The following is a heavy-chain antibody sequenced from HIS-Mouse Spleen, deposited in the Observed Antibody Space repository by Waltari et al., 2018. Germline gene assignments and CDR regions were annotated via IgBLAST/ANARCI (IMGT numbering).Heavy chain of an antibody. Sequence: QVQLVESGGGVVQPGRSRGLSCAASGVTFSSCGWHWVRQAPGKGLEWVAVIWYDGSNKYYADSVKGRFTISRDNSMNTLYLQMNSLRAEDTAVYYCAKGKYYFDYWGQGTLVTVSS. J-gene: IGHJ4*02. CDR1: GVTFSSCG. CDR3: AKGKYYFDY. V-gene: IGHV3-33*06. CDR2: IWYDGSNK.